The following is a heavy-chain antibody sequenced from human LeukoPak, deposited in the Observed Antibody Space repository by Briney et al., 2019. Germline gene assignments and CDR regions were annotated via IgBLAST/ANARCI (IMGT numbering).Heavy chain of an antibody. J-gene: IGHJ4*02. CDR3: ARHETHSIAVALADY. V-gene: IGHV4-34*01. CDR2: IYYSGST. CDR1: GGSFSGYY. D-gene: IGHD6-13*01. Sequence: SETLSLTCAVYGGSFSGYYWSWIRQPPGKGLEWIGSIYYSGSTYYNPSLKSRVTISVDTSKNQFSLKLSSVTAADTAVYYCARHETHSIAVALADYWGQGTLVTVSS.